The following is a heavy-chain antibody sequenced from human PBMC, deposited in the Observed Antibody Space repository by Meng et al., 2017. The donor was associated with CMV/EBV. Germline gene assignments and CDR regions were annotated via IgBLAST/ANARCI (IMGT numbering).Heavy chain of an antibody. CDR1: GYTFTNYG. D-gene: IGHD2-2*01. CDR2: ISAYNDNT. CDR3: ARDGWRYCSTIGFYTPQFDY. J-gene: IGHJ4*02. Sequence: ASVKVSCKASGYTFTNYGISWVRQAPGQGLEWMGWISAYNDNTNYPQNFQGRVTMTTDTSTSTAYMELRGLAFDDTAVYYCARDGWRYCSTIGFYTPQFDYWGQGTLVTVSS. V-gene: IGHV1-18*01.